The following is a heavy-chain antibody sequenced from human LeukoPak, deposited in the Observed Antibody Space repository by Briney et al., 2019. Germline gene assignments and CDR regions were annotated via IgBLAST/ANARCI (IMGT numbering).Heavy chain of an antibody. CDR3: ARRATCFACWFDP. CDR1: GASITGSRHY. V-gene: IGHV4-39*01. D-gene: IGHD2-2*01. Sequence: SETLSLTCTVSGASITGSRHYWGWIRQSPGTGLEWIGHVDSSGDTYHSPSLRSRITISVDTSKNQISLRLTSMTATDTAVYYCARRATCFACWFDPWGPGTQVTVSS. J-gene: IGHJ5*02. CDR2: VDSSGDT.